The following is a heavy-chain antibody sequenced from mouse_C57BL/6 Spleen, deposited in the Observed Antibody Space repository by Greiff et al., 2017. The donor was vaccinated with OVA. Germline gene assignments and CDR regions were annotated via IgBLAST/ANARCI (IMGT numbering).Heavy chain of an antibody. CDR2: IHPNSGST. D-gene: IGHD2-4*01. CDR3: AKGGKPGYDYPDY. V-gene: IGHV1-64*01. CDR1: GYTFTSYW. Sequence: VQLQQPGAELVKPGASVKLSCKASGYTFTSYWMHWVKQRPGQGLEWIGMIHPNSGSTNYNEKFKSKATLTVDKSSSTAYMQLSSLTSEDSAVYYCAKGGKPGYDYPDYWGQGTTLTVSS. J-gene: IGHJ2*01.